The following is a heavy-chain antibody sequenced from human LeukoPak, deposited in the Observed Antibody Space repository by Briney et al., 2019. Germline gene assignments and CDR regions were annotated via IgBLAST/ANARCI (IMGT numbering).Heavy chain of an antibody. J-gene: IGHJ4*02. CDR3: ARESVRSGDAPEYFDY. Sequence: ASVNVSCKASGGTFSSYAISWVRQAPGQGLEWMGGIIPIFGTANYAQKFQGRVTITADESTSTAYMELSSLRSEDTAVYYCARESVRSGDAPEYFDYWGQGTLVTVSS. CDR1: GGTFSSYA. CDR2: IIPIFGTA. V-gene: IGHV1-69*13. D-gene: IGHD2-21*02.